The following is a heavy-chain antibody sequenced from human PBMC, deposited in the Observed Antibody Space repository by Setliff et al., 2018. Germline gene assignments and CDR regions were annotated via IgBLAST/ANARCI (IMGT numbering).Heavy chain of an antibody. V-gene: IGHV1-8*03. Sequence: ASVKVSCKASGYTFTSYGISWVRQAPGQGLEWMGWMNPNSGNTGYAQKFQGRVTITRNTSISTAYMELSSLRSEDTAVYYCARDQGHGITAAGPDFWGQGTLVTVSS. CDR3: ARDQGHGITAAGPDF. D-gene: IGHD6-13*01. J-gene: IGHJ4*02. CDR2: MNPNSGNT. CDR1: GYTFTSYG.